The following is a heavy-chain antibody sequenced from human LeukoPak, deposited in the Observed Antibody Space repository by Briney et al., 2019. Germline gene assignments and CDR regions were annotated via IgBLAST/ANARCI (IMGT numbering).Heavy chain of an antibody. Sequence: QSGGSLRLSCAASGFTFSSYNMNWVRQAPGKGLEWLSFISKSGSTKYYADSLKGRFTISRDNAKDSLYLQMNSLRAEDTAVYYCVRGHDPGGSYSNWGQGALVTVSS. CDR3: VRGHDPGGSYSN. CDR1: GFTFSSYN. D-gene: IGHD1-26*01. CDR2: ISKSGSTK. V-gene: IGHV3-48*01. J-gene: IGHJ4*02.